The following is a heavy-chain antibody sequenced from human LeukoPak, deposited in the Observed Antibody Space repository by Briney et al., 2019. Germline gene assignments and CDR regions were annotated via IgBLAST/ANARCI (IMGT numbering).Heavy chain of an antibody. D-gene: IGHD3-16*01. J-gene: IGHJ3*02. CDR2: IKQDGSEK. CDR1: GFTFSNYW. V-gene: IGHV3-7*01. Sequence: AGGSLRLSCAVSGFTFSNYWMSWVRQAPGKGLEWVANIKQDGSEKYYVDSVKGRFTISRDNAKNSLYLQMNSLRAEDTAVYYCVRDTFSPDAFDIWGQGTMVTVSS. CDR3: VRDTFSPDAFDI.